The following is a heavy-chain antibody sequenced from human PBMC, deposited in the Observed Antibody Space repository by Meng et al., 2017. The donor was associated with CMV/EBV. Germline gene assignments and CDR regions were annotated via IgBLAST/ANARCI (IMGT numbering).Heavy chain of an antibody. J-gene: IGHJ5*02. CDR3: ARDSIAARPGWFDP. D-gene: IGHD6-6*01. CDR2: INSDGSST. CDR1: GFTFSSYW. V-gene: IGHV3-74*01. Sequence: ASGFTFSSYWMPWVRQAPGKGLVWVSRINSDGSSTSYADSVKGRFTISRDNAKNTLYLQMNSLRAEDTAVYYCARDSIAARPGWFDPWGQGTLVTVSS.